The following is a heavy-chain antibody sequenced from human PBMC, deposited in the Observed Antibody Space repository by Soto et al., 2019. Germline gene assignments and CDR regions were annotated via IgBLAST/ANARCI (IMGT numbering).Heavy chain of an antibody. CDR1: GGSFSGYY. D-gene: IGHD1-1*01. CDR2: INHSEST. Sequence: SETLSLTCAVYGGSFSGYYWSWIRQPPGKGLEWIGEINHSESTNYNPSLKSRVTISVDTSKNQFSLKLSSVTAADTAVYYCARVTGTHNDAFDIWGQGTMVTVSS. J-gene: IGHJ3*02. CDR3: ARVTGTHNDAFDI. V-gene: IGHV4-34*01.